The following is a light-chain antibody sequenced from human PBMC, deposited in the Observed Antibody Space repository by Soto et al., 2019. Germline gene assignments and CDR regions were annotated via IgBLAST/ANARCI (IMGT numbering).Light chain of an antibody. CDR1: QDIGSF. V-gene: IGKV1-33*01. CDR2: DAS. Sequence: DIQMTQSPASLSAYVGDRVTITCQASQDIGSFLNWYQQKPGKAPKVLIYDASHLEAGVPSRFSGSGSGTDFTFTISSLQTEDIATYYCQQYHNPALTFGGGTKVEIK. CDR3: QQYHNPALT. J-gene: IGKJ4*01.